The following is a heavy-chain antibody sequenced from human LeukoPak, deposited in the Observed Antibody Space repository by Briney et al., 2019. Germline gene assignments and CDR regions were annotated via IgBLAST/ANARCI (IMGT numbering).Heavy chain of an antibody. Sequence: PSETLSLTCTVSGGSISSSSYSWGWIRQPPGKGLEWIGSIYYSGSTYYNPSLKSRVTISVDTSKNQFSLKLSSVTAADTAVCYCARGGLPTYFYYYYYGMDVWGQGTTVTVSS. D-gene: IGHD1-26*01. CDR2: IYYSGST. J-gene: IGHJ6*02. CDR1: GGSISSSSYS. V-gene: IGHV4-39*01. CDR3: ARGGLPTYFYYYYYGMDV.